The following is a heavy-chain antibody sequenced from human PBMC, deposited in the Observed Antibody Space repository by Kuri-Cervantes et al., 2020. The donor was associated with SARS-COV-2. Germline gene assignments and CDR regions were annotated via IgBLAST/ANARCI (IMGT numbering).Heavy chain of an antibody. V-gene: IGHV3-21*01. CDR2: ISSSSSYI. D-gene: IGHD4-17*01. Sequence: GGSLRLSCAASGFTFSSYGMHWVRQAPGKGLEWVSSISSSSSYIYYADSAKGRFTISRDNAKNSLYLQMNSLRDEDTAVYYCARAPYTVTTPDYYFDYWGQGTLVTVSS. CDR3: ARAPYTVTTPDYYFDY. J-gene: IGHJ4*02. CDR1: GFTFSSYG.